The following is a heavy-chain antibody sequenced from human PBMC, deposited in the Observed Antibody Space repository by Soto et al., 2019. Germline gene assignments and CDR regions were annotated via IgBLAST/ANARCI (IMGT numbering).Heavy chain of an antibody. V-gene: IGHV4-59*12. CDR2: IYYSGST. Sequence: SETLSLTCTVSGGSISDFYWSWIRQPPGKGLEWIGYIYYSGSTNYNPSLKSRVTMSVDTSKNQFSLKLSSVTAADTAVYYCARDETVLGFDYWGQGTLVTVSS. J-gene: IGHJ4*02. CDR1: GGSISDFY. CDR3: ARDETVLGFDY. D-gene: IGHD2-15*01.